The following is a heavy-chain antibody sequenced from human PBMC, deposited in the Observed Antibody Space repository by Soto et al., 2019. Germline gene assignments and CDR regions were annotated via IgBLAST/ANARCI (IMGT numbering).Heavy chain of an antibody. CDR1: GVSISDTHC. CDR2: MYFNGRT. D-gene: IGHD3-22*01. CDR3: ATNSDSHGRCFLQ. V-gene: IGHV4-39*01. J-gene: IGHJ4*02. Sequence: QVQLQESGPGPVRPSETLSLICSVSGVSISDTHCWGWIRQPPGKGLEWVGSMYFNGRTYYNPSLQSRVTISEDSCKNHFSLQLSSLTAADAAIYYCATNSDSHGRCFLQWGQGTLASVSS.